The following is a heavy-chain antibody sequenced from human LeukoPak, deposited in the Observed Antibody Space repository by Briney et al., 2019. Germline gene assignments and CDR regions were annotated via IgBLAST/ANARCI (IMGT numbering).Heavy chain of an antibody. Sequence: GLEWVSTIHPDGSMKWYLDSVNGRFTISRDNSDNAVFLQMSSLRVEDMAVYYCAKLLGDVTTLDYWGQGILVTVSS. V-gene: IGHV3-7*01. D-gene: IGHD3-16*01. CDR2: IHPDGSMK. J-gene: IGHJ4*02. CDR3: AKLLGDVTTLDY.